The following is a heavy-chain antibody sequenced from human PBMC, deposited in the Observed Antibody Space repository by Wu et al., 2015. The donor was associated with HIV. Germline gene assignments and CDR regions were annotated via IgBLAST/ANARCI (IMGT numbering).Heavy chain of an antibody. V-gene: IGHV1-69*01. Sequence: QVQLVQSGAEVKRPGASVKVSCKASGYTFSDYYVHWVRQAPGQGLDWMGGIIPIFGTANYAQKFQGRVTITTDESTSTAYMELSSLRSEDTAVYYCAXGGQRITMIVGAEYFQHWGQGTLVHRLL. CDR3: AXGGQRITMIVGAEYFQH. CDR1: GYTFSDYY. CDR2: IIPIFGTA. J-gene: IGHJ1*01. D-gene: IGHD3-22*01.